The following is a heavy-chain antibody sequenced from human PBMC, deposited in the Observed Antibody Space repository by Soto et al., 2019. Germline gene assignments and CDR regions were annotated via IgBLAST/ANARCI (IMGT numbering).Heavy chain of an antibody. CDR3: ARGAPYYDFWSGYPENNWFDP. D-gene: IGHD3-3*01. J-gene: IGHJ5*02. Sequence: QVQLQESGPGLVKPSQTLSLTCTVSGGSISSGGYYWSWIRQHPGKGLEWIGYIYYSGSTYYNPSLKSRVTISVDTSKNQFSLKLSSVTAAATAVYYCARGAPYYDFWSGYPENNWFDPWGQGTLVTVSS. CDR2: IYYSGST. CDR1: GGSISSGGYY. V-gene: IGHV4-31*03.